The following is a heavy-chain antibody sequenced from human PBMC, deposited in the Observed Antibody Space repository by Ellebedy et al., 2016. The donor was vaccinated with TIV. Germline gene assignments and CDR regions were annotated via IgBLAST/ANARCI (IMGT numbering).Heavy chain of an antibody. J-gene: IGHJ5*02. CDR2: IYPGDSDP. CDR1: GYSFTSYW. D-gene: IGHD4-17*01. V-gene: IGHV5-51*01. Sequence: GESLKISCKGSGYSFTSYWIGWVRQTPGKSLEWMGIIYPGDSDPIYSPSFQGQVTISADKSINTAYLQWSSLEASDTAMYYCARGYDYGDFRGWYLDPWGQGTLVTVSS. CDR3: ARGYDYGDFRGWYLDP.